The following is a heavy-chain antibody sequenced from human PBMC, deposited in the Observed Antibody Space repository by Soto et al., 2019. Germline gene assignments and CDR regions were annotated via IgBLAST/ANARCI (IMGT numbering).Heavy chain of an antibody. CDR3: ARGGNWNDY. CDR1: GGSISTYY. Sequence: QVQLQESGPGLVKPSETLSLTCTVSGGSISTYYWSWIRQPPGKGLEWIGHIYYSGSTKYNPSLKSRVTISVDTSKNQFSLKLSSVTAADTAVYYCARGGNWNDYWGQGSLVTVSS. D-gene: IGHD1-1*01. CDR2: IYYSGST. J-gene: IGHJ4*02. V-gene: IGHV4-59*01.